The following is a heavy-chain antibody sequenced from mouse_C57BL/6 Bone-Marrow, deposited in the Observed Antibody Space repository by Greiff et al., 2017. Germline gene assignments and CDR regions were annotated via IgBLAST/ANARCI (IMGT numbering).Heavy chain of an antibody. CDR3: IRYSFITTVVTTSDY. J-gene: IGHJ2*01. V-gene: IGHV1-5*01. Sequence: VQLKQSGPVLARPGASVKMSCKTSGYTFTSSWMHWVKQRPGQGLAWIGALYPGNSDTSYNQKFKGKAKLTAVPSAITSYMALSILINEDSAVYYCIRYSFITTVVTTSDYWGQGTTLTVSS. CDR2: LYPGNSDT. D-gene: IGHD1-1*01. CDR1: GYTFTSSW.